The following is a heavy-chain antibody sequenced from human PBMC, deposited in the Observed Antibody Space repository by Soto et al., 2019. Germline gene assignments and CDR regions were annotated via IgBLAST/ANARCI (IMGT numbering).Heavy chain of an antibody. CDR2: ISGSGGRT. Sequence: GGSLRLSCAASGFTFSSYVMSWVRQAPGKGLEWVSAISGSGGRTYYADSVKGRFTISRDNSEDTLYLQMNSLRAEDTAVYYCASGGYWVYYGMDVWGQGTTVTVSS. CDR3: ASGGYWVYYGMDV. V-gene: IGHV3-23*01. D-gene: IGHD3-22*01. J-gene: IGHJ6*02. CDR1: GFTFSSYV.